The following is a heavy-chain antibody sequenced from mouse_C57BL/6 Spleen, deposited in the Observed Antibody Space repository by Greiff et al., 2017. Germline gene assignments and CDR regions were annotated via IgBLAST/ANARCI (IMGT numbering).Heavy chain of an antibody. D-gene: IGHD1-1*01. V-gene: IGHV1-15*01. CDR1: GYTFTDYE. Sequence: QVTLQVSGAALVRPGASVTLSCKASGYTFTDYEMHWVKQTPVHGLAWIGAIDPETGGTAYNQKFKGKAILTADKSSRTAYMELRRLTSEDSAVYYCTRSDYYGSSLYAMDYWGQGTSVTVSS. J-gene: IGHJ4*01. CDR2: IDPETGGT. CDR3: TRSDYYGSSLYAMDY.